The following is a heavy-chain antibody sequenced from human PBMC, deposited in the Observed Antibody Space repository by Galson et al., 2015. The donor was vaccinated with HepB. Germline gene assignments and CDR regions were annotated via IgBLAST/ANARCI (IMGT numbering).Heavy chain of an antibody. Sequence: SLRLSCAASGFTFSSYAMSWVRQAPGKGLEWVSAISGSGGSTYYADSVKGRFTISRDNSKNTLYLQMNSLRVEDTAVYYCAKGEDRIEWELLLFDYWGQGTLVTVSS. CDR2: ISGSGGST. D-gene: IGHD1-26*01. CDR3: AKGEDRIEWELLLFDY. CDR1: GFTFSSYA. V-gene: IGHV3-23*01. J-gene: IGHJ4*02.